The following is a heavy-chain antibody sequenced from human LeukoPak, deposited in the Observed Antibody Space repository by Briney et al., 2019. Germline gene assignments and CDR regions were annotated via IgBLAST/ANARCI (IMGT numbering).Heavy chain of an antibody. CDR3: ARGTPSGYSYGYAY. J-gene: IGHJ4*02. V-gene: IGHV4-39*07. CDR2: IYYSGST. CDR1: GGSISSSSYY. D-gene: IGHD5-18*01. Sequence: PSETLSLTCTVSGGSISSSSYYWGWIRQPPGKGLEWIGSIYYSGSTYYIPSLKSRVTISVDTSKNQFSLKLSSVTAADTAVYYCARGTPSGYSYGYAYWGQGTLVTVSS.